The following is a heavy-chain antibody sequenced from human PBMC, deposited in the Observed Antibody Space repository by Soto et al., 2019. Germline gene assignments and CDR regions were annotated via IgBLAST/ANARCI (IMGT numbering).Heavy chain of an antibody. CDR2: ISGSGGST. CDR3: ATLQWLSDLPNYYFDY. J-gene: IGHJ4*02. V-gene: IGHV3-23*01. D-gene: IGHD3-22*01. Sequence: EVQLLDSGGGLVQPGGSLRLSCAASGFTFTNYAMTWVRQAPGKGLEWVSTISGSGGSTYYADSVKGRFTISRDNSKNTLYLQMNSLRAEDTAVYYCATLQWLSDLPNYYFDYWGQGTLVTVSS. CDR1: GFTFTNYA.